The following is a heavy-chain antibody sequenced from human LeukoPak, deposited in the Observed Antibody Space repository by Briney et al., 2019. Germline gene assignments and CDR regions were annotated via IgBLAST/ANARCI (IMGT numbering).Heavy chain of an antibody. CDR3: ARPAPRYYYDSSGYFLDAFDI. CDR2: IYPGDSDT. CDR1: GYSFTSYW. Sequence: GESLKISCKGSGYSFTSYWIGWVRRMPGKGLEWMGIIYPGDSDTRYSPSFQGQVTISADKSISTAYLQWSSLKASDTAMYYCARPAPRYYYDSSGYFLDAFDIWGQGTMVTVSS. V-gene: IGHV5-51*01. J-gene: IGHJ3*02. D-gene: IGHD3-22*01.